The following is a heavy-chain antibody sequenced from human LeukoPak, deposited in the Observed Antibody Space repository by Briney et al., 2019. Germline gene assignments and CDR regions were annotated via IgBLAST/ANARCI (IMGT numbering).Heavy chain of an antibody. V-gene: IGHV3-11*05. CDR1: GFTFSDLD. J-gene: IGHJ5*02. CDR2: ISSSSSYT. Sequence: GGSLRLFCAASGFTFSDLDMSWIRQAPGKGLEWVSYISSSSSYTNYADSVKGRFTISRDNAKNSLYLQMNSLRAEDTAVYYCARDSIAAERTGSNWLLPWGQRTLVTVSS. D-gene: IGHD6-13*01. CDR3: ARDSIAAERTGSNWLLP.